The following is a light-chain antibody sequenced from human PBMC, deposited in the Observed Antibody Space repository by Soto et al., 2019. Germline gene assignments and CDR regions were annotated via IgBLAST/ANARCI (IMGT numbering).Light chain of an antibody. J-gene: IGKJ1*01. CDR2: DTS. CDR3: QQCGSSPS. V-gene: IGKV3-20*01. Sequence: EIGVTQSPGPLSLSPGERATLSCRASQSVSSSYLAWYQQKPGQAHRLLIYDTSSRATGIPDRFSGSGSGTDFTLAISRLEPEDFAVYYCQQCGSSPSFGQGTKVELK. CDR1: QSVSSSY.